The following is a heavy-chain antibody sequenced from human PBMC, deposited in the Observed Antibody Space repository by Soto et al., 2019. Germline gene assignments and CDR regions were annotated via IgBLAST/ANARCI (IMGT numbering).Heavy chain of an antibody. CDR3: ARRFLEWCKNGLDV. D-gene: IGHD3-3*01. J-gene: IGHJ6*02. Sequence: QVQMVESGGGVVRPGRPLTLSCAASGFTFSDYAMHWVRQAPGKGMEWVAVISPDGSTEGYADSVKGRFTISRDNSKNTLFLQMNRLRVEDTAEYFCARRFLEWCKNGLDVWGQGTTVTVSS. V-gene: IGHV3-30-3*01. CDR1: GFTFSDYA. CDR2: ISPDGSTE.